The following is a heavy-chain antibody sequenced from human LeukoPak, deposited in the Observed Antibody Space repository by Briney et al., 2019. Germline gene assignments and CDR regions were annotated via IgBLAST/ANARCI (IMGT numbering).Heavy chain of an antibody. CDR1: GFTFSSYS. V-gene: IGHV3-48*01. CDR3: ARVGDYYGSGIEIDY. CDR2: ISSSSSTI. J-gene: IGHJ4*02. Sequence: GGSLRLSCAASGFTFSSYSMNWVRQAPGKGLEWVSYISSSSSTIYYADSVKGRFTISRDNAKNSLYLQMNSLRAEDTAVYYCARVGDYYGSGIEIDYWGQGTLVTVSS. D-gene: IGHD3-10*01.